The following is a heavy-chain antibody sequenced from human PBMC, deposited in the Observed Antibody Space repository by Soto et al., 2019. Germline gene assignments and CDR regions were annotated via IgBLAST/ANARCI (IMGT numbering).Heavy chain of an antibody. J-gene: IGHJ6*02. V-gene: IGHV4-61*01. Sequence: SETLSLTCTVSGGSVSSGSYYWSWIRQPPGKGLEWIGYIYYSGSTNYNPSLKSRVTISVDTSKNQFSLKLSSVTAADTAVYYCAAASGSGLYYYGMDVWGQGTRVTVSS. CDR3: AAASGSGLYYYGMDV. CDR1: GGSVSSGSYY. CDR2: IYYSGST. D-gene: IGHD6-19*01.